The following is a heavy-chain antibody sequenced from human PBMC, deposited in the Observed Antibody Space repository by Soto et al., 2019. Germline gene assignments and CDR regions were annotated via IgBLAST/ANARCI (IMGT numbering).Heavy chain of an antibody. CDR1: GFTFSNAW. V-gene: IGHV3-15*01. D-gene: IGHD2-8*02. CDR3: TTDFRWGIEVIHEKPNWFDP. Sequence: GGSLRLSCAASGFTFSNAWMSWVRQAPGKGLEWVGRIKSKTDGGTTDYAAPVKGRFTISRDDSKNTLYLQMNSLKTEDTAVYYCTTDFRWGIEVIHEKPNWFDPWGQGTLVTVSS. J-gene: IGHJ5*02. CDR2: IKSKTDGGTT.